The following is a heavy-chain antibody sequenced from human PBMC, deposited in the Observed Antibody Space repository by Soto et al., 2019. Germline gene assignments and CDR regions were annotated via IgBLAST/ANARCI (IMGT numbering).Heavy chain of an antibody. V-gene: IGHV3-30-3*01. CDR1: GFTFSSYA. Sequence: QVQLVESGGGVVQPGRPLRLSCAASGFTFSSYAMHWVRQAPGKGLEWVAVISYDGSNKYYADSVKGRFTISRDNSKNTLYLQMNSLRAEDTAVYYCARIPPATVTTSGYFDYWGQGTLVTVSS. D-gene: IGHD4-17*01. CDR2: ISYDGSNK. J-gene: IGHJ4*02. CDR3: ARIPPATVTTSGYFDY.